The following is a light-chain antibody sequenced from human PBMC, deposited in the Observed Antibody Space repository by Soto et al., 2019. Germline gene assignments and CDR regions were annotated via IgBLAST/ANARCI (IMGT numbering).Light chain of an antibody. J-gene: IGKJ3*01. CDR3: PMYNRVPFS. V-gene: IGKV1-27*01. CDR2: AAS. Sequence: DIQMTQSPPSLSASVGESITFTCRASQGVSTYSAWYQQKPGRSPKLLIYAASTLQSGVPCRFSGSGSGRDFTLTISSLQPEDFATYYCPMYNRVPFSFGPGTKVEI. CDR1: QGVSTY.